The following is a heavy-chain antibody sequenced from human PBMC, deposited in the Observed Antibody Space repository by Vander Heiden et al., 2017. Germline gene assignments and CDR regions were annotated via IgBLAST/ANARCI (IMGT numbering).Heavy chain of an antibody. J-gene: IGHJ2*01. CDR2: ISKSSSTR. CDR1: SYT. D-gene: IGHD1-7*01. Sequence: SYTMNWVRQAPGKGLEWISYISKSSSTRYQADSVRGRFTISRDNAKNSLFLQMNGLRDDDTAMYYCARGIRTLATTWYFDLWGRGTLVTVSS. V-gene: IGHV3-48*02. CDR3: ARGIRTLATTWYFDL.